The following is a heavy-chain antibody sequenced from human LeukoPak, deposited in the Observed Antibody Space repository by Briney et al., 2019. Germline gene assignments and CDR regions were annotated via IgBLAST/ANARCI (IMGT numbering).Heavy chain of an antibody. CDR3: ASGATAYYGSGILDY. CDR2: IYYSGST. J-gene: IGHJ4*02. CDR1: GGSISSSSYY. D-gene: IGHD3-10*01. V-gene: IGHV4-39*01. Sequence: SETLSLTCTVSGGSISSSSYYWGWIRQPPGKGLEWIGSIYYSGSTYYNPSLKSRVTISVDTSKNQFFLKLSSVTAADTAVYYCASGATAYYGSGILDYWGQGTLVTVSS.